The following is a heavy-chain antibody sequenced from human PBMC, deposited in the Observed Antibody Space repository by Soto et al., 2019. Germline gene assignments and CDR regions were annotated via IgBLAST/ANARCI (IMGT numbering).Heavy chain of an antibody. V-gene: IGHV1-2*04. J-gene: IGHJ6*03. Sequence: ASVKVSCKASGYTFTGYYMHWVRQAPGQGLEWMGIINPNSGGTNYAQKFQGWVTMTRDTSISTAYMELSRLRSDDTAVYYCARERANYYYYMDVWGKGTTVTVSS. CDR3: ARERANYYYYMDV. CDR1: GYTFTGYY. D-gene: IGHD5-12*01. CDR2: INPNSGGT.